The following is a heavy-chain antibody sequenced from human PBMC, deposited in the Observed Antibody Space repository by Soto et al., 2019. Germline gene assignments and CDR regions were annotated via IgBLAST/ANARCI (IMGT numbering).Heavy chain of an antibody. CDR1: GYTFTSHA. V-gene: IGHV1-3*04. J-gene: IGHJ4*02. CDR2: INTGSGNT. D-gene: IGHD3-9*01. CDR3: ARGSSDWFPYFDF. Sequence: QLQLVQSGAEVKKPGASLTVSCKASGYTFTSHALHWVRQAPGQGLEWMGWINTGSGNTKYSQRFQGRATIIRDTAATTVYMDLRSLTSEDTAVYYCARGSSDWFPYFDFWGQGTLVTVSS.